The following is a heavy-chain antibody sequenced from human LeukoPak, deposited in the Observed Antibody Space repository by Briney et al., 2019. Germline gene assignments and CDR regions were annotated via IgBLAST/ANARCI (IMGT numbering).Heavy chain of an antibody. Sequence: GVSLRLSCAASGFTFSIYAMHWLRQAPGKGLEGGAVISYDGNNKYYADSVKGRFTISRDNSKNTLYLQMNSLRDEDTAVYYSARDTTVPAADNWFDPWGQGTLVTVSS. D-gene: IGHD2-2*01. CDR1: GFTFSIYA. CDR2: ISYDGNNK. V-gene: IGHV3-30*07. J-gene: IGHJ5*02. CDR3: ARDTTVPAADNWFDP.